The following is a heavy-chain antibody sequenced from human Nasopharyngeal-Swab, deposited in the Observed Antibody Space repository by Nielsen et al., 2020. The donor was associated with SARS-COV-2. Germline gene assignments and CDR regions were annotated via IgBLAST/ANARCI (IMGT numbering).Heavy chain of an antibody. CDR3: ARDGVDYGDY. D-gene: IGHD3-16*01. J-gene: IGHJ4*02. CDR2: IWYDGSNK. CDR1: GFTFSSYG. V-gene: IGHV3-33*01. Sequence: GGSLRLSCAASGFTFSSYGMHWVRQAPGEGLEWVAVIWYDGSNKYYADSVKGRFTISRDNSKNTLYLQMNSPRAEDTAVYYCARDGVDYGDYWGQGTLVTVSS.